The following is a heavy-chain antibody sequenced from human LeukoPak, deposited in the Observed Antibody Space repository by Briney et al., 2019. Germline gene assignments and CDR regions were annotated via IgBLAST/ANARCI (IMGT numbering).Heavy chain of an antibody. Sequence: GGSLRLSCAVSGFTFSDSHMTWIRQAPGKGLEWVSYISNSGSSISYADSVKGRFTTSRDNAKSSLYLQMNSLRAEDTAVYYCGRGHWGLGYWGQGALVTVSS. D-gene: IGHD7-27*01. J-gene: IGHJ4*02. CDR3: GRGHWGLGY. CDR2: ISNSGSSI. V-gene: IGHV3-11*04. CDR1: GFTFSDSH.